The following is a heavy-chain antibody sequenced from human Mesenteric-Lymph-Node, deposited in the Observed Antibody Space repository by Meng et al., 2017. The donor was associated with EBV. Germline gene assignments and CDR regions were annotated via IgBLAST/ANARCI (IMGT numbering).Heavy chain of an antibody. Sequence: QVQLQPWGAGLLKPSETLSLTCGVYGGSLSGYYWNWIRQPPGKGLEWIGDINHGGSTSYNPSLKSRVTISVDTSKDEFSLKMTSVTAADTAVYYCARDRHFGPWGQGTLVTVSS. J-gene: IGHJ5*02. CDR2: INHGGST. V-gene: IGHV4-34*01. CDR1: GGSLSGYY. CDR3: ARDRHFGP.